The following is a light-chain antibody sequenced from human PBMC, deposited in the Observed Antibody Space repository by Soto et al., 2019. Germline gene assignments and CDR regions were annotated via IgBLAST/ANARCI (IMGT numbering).Light chain of an antibody. CDR3: SSYTSGSTVI. Sequence: QSALTQPASVSGSPGQSITISCTGTRSDVGGYNYVSWYQHHPGKAPKLLIYEVTNRPAEVSNRFSGPKSGITASLTISGLQSEDEADYYCSSYTSGSTVIFGGGTKLTVL. CDR2: EVT. V-gene: IGLV2-14*01. CDR1: RSDVGGYNY. J-gene: IGLJ2*01.